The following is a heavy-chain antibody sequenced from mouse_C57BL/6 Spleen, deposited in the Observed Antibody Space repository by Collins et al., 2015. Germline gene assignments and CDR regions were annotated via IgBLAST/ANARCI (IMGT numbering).Heavy chain of an antibody. Sequence: QVQLQQPGAELVRPGSSVKLSCKASGYTFTSCWMHWVKQRPIQGLEWIGNIDPSDSETHYNQKFKDKATLTVDKSSSTAYMQLSSLTSEDSAVYYCAREGNFLDYWGQGTTLTVSS. V-gene: IGHV1-52*01. J-gene: IGHJ2*01. CDR3: AREGNFLDY. CDR2: IDPSDSET. CDR1: GYTFTSCW.